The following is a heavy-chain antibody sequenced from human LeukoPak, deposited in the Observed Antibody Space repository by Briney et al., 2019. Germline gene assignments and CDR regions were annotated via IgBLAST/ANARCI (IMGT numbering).Heavy chain of an antibody. CDR2: INHSGST. Sequence: SETLSLTCAVYGGSFSGYYWSWIRQPPGKGLEWIGEINHSGSTNYNPSLKSRVTISVDTSKNQFSLKLSSVTAADTAVYYCARQSVDCSSSSCYSFDYWGQGTLVTVSS. CDR1: GGSFSGYY. CDR3: ARQSVDCSSSSCYSFDY. V-gene: IGHV4-34*01. D-gene: IGHD2-2*01. J-gene: IGHJ4*02.